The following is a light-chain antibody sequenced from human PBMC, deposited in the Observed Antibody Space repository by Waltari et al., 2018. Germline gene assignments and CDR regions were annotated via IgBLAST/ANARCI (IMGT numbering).Light chain of an antibody. CDR3: QQYARSPIT. CDR1: QSFSSNY. CDR2: GAL. V-gene: IGKV3-20*01. J-gene: IGKJ2*01. Sequence: DIVLTQSPGTLSLSPGESAALSCRASQSFSSNYLAWYQQKPGQAPRLLIFGALSRATGIPDRFRGRGSGTDFTLTISGLEPEDFAVYYCQQYARSPITFGQGTKLEMK.